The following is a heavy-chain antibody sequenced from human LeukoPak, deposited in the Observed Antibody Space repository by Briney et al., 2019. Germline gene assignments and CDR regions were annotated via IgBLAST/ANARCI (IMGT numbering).Heavy chain of an antibody. CDR2: ISAYNGNT. J-gene: IGHJ4*02. D-gene: IGHD2-2*01. V-gene: IGHV1-18*01. Sequence: ASVKVSCKASGYTFTSYGISWVRQAPGQGLEWMGWISAYNGNTNYAQKLQGRVTMTTDTSTSTAYMELRSLRSDDTAVYYCARDGLYCSSTSCTPPAMYWGQGTLVTVSS. CDR1: GYTFTSYG. CDR3: ARDGLYCSSTSCTPPAMY.